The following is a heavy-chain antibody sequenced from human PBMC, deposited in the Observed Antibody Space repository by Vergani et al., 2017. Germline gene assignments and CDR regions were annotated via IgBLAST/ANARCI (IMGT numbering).Heavy chain of an antibody. J-gene: IGHJ4*02. CDR3: AKDDIVATIWDY. Sequence: EVQLLESGGGLVQPGGSLRLSCAASGFTFSSYAMSWVRQAPGKGLEWVSAISGSGGSTYYADSVKGRFTIPRDNSKNTLYLQMNSLRAEDTAVYYCAKDDIVATIWDYWGQGTLVTVSS. D-gene: IGHD5-12*01. V-gene: IGHV3-23*01. CDR1: GFTFSSYA. CDR2: ISGSGGST.